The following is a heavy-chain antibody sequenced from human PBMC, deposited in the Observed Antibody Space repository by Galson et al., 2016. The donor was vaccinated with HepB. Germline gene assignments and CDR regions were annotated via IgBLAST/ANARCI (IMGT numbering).Heavy chain of an antibody. D-gene: IGHD2-2*01. CDR1: GYTFTSYG. Sequence: SVKVSCKASGYTFTSYGISWVRQAPGQGLEWMGWINPYNGNTNYAQKLQGRVTMTTDTSTSTAYMELRSLRSDDTAVYYCARDPRKTRYQLLEVYYYYYGIDVWGQGTTVTVSS. J-gene: IGHJ6*02. CDR3: ARDPRKTRYQLLEVYYYYYGIDV. V-gene: IGHV1-18*01. CDR2: INPYNGNT.